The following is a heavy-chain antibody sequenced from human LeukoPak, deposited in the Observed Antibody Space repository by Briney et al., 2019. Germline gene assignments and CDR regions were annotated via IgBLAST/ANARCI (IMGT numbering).Heavy chain of an antibody. CDR2: IHDSGRT. CDR1: GGSFRNYW. J-gene: IGHJ5*01. V-gene: IGHV4-34*01. D-gene: IGHD3-22*01. CDR3: VRGGYWTFDS. Sequence: SETLSLTCAVYGGSFRNYWWTWIRQPPGKGLEWIGEIHDSGRTNYNPSLKSRVTISVDTSKNQFSLKLSSVIAADTAVYLCVRGGYWTFDSWGQGILVTVSS.